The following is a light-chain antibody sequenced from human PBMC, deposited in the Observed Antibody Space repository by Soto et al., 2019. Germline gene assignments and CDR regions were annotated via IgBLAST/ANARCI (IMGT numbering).Light chain of an antibody. CDR3: QQSYSTPRT. CDR2: AAS. CDR1: QSISSY. J-gene: IGKJ4*01. Sequence: DIQMTQSPSSLSASVGDRVTITCRASQSISSYLNWYQQKPGKAPKLLIYAASSLHSGVPSRFGGSGSGTDFTLTISSLQPEDFATYYCQQSYSTPRTFGGGTKVEIK. V-gene: IGKV1-39*01.